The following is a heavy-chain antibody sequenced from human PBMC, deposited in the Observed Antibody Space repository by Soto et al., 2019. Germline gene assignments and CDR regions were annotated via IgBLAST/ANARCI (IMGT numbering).Heavy chain of an antibody. CDR1: GGSIGSSSYY. D-gene: IGHD2-2*01. CDR2: IYYSGNT. J-gene: IGHJ3*02. CDR3: ARNVVVPAPAAFDI. Sequence: ASETLSLTCTVSGGSIGSSSYYWGWIRQPPGKGLEWIGSIYYSGNTYYNPSLKSRVTISVDTSKNQFSLKLSSVTAADTAVYYCARNVVVPAPAAFDIWGQGTMVTVSS. V-gene: IGHV4-39*01.